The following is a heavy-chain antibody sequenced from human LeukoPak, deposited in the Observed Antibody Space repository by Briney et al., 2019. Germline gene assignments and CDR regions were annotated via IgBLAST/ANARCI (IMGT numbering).Heavy chain of an antibody. CDR3: ARERGAVAFDY. CDR1: GGSISSYC. CDR2: IYYSGST. Sequence: KTSETLSLTCTVSGGSISSYCWSWIRQPPGKGLEWIGYIYYSGSTNYNPSLKSRVTISVDTSKNQFSLKLGSVTAADTAVYYCARERGAVAFDYWGQGTLVTVSS. J-gene: IGHJ4*02. D-gene: IGHD6-19*01. V-gene: IGHV4-59*01.